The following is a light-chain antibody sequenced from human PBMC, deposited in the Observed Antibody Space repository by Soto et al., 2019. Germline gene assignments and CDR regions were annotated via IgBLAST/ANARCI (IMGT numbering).Light chain of an antibody. Sequence: QSVLTQPPSVSAAPGQKGTISCSGRSSNIGGNSVSWYQQLPGTAPKLLIYDDNKRPSGIPDRFSGSKSGTSATLGITGFXTGDEADYYCGSWDSSLSAYVFGTGTKVTVL. CDR1: SSNIGGNS. V-gene: IGLV1-51*01. CDR3: GSWDSSLSAYV. J-gene: IGLJ1*01. CDR2: DDN.